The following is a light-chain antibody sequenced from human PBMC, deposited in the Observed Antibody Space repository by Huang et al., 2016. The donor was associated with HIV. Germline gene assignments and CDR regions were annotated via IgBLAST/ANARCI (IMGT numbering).Light chain of an antibody. V-gene: IGKV3-15*01. CDR3: QQYNKWPPYT. Sequence: VMTQSPATLSVSTGERATLSCRASESILRNLAWYQQRPGQPPRLLLYGASVRLPGIPDRFRGSGSGTEFSLTISSLQSEDFAVYYCQQYNKWPPYTYGQGTKLEIK. CDR2: GAS. J-gene: IGKJ2*01. CDR1: ESILRN.